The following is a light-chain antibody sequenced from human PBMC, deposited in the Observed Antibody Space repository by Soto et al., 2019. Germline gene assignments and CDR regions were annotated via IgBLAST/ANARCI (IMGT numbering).Light chain of an antibody. Sequence: EIVLTQSPGTLSLSPGERATLSCRASQSVSSSYLAWYQQKPGQAPRLLIYGASSRATGIPDRFSGSGSGTDFTLTISRLEPEEFAVYYCQQYGSSPGTFGQGTKVDI. CDR1: QSVSSSY. CDR2: GAS. CDR3: QQYGSSPGT. J-gene: IGKJ1*01. V-gene: IGKV3-20*01.